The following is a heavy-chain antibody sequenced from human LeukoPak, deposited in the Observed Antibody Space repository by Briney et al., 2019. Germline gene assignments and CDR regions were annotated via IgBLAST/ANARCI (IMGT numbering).Heavy chain of an antibody. V-gene: IGHV1-2*02. Sequence: ASVKVSCKASGYTFTGYYMHWVRQAPGQGLEWMGWINPNSGGTNYAQKFQGRVTMTRDTSITTAYMELSRLRSDDTVVYYCARDPLRQQLINGMDVWGQGTTVTVSS. CDR2: INPNSGGT. CDR3: ARDPLRQQLINGMDV. J-gene: IGHJ6*02. D-gene: IGHD6-13*01. CDR1: GYTFTGYY.